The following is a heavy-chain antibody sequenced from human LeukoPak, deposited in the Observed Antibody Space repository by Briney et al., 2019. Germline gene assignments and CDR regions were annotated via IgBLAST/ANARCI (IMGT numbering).Heavy chain of an antibody. CDR2: ISSSGSTI. CDR3: ARPGIAAAVSDYYYMDV. V-gene: IGHV3-11*04. CDR1: GFIFSDYY. Sequence: GGSLRLSCAASGFIFSDYYMSWIRQAPGKGLEWVSYISSSGSTIYYADSVKGRFTISRDNAKNSLYLQMNSLRAEDTAVYYCARPGIAAAVSDYYYMDVWGKGTTVTVSS. D-gene: IGHD6-13*01. J-gene: IGHJ6*03.